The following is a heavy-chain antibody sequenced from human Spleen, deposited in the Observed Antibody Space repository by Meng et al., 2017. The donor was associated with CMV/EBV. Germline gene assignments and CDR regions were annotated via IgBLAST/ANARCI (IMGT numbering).Heavy chain of an antibody. D-gene: IGHD3-16*01. CDR2: IYQSGRT. CDR1: SYSISSGYY. J-gene: IGHJ4*01. Sequence: GSLRLSCTVSSYSISSGYYWGWIRQAPGKGLEWIGTIYQSGRTYYNPSLKSRVTLSVDTSKNQFSLKVTSVTAADTAIYYCARMQGGEGYFDYWGRGTLVTVSS. CDR3: ARMQGGEGYFDY. V-gene: IGHV4-38-2*02.